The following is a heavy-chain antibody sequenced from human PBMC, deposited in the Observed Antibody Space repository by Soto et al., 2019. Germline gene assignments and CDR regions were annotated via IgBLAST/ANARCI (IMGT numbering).Heavy chain of an antibody. CDR1: GGSISMSDYY. CDR3: ARRSMDYGGTVDY. Sequence: PSETLSLTCSVSGGSISMSDYYWGWIRQPPGEGLEWLGNINYRGTSYHNPSLKSRVTISVDTSKIQFSLKLSSVTAADTAVYYCARRSMDYGGTVDYWGQGTLVTVPQ. CDR2: INYRGTS. D-gene: IGHD4-17*01. J-gene: IGHJ4*02. V-gene: IGHV4-39*07.